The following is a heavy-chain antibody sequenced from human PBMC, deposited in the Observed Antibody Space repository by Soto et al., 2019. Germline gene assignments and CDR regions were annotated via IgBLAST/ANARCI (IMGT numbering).Heavy chain of an antibody. Sequence: QVQLVQSGAEVKKPGSSVKVSCKASGGTFSSYAISWVRQAPGQGLEWMGGIIPIFGTANYAQKFQGRVTITADESTSTAYMELSSLRSEDTAVYYCAKHSGDGTHDNSYYYYGMDVWGQGTTVTVSS. CDR3: AKHSGDGTHDNSYYYYGMDV. CDR1: GGTFSSYA. J-gene: IGHJ6*02. V-gene: IGHV1-69*01. D-gene: IGHD4-17*01. CDR2: IIPIFGTA.